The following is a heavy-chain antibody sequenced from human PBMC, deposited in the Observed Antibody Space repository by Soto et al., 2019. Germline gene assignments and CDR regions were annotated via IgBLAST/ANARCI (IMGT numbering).Heavy chain of an antibody. Sequence: EVQLVECGGGLVQPGGSLRLSCEASGFTFSNYWMSWVRQAPGKGLEWVANINQDGSEKYFVGSVNGRFTISRDNAKNSLFLHVNSLRAEDTAVYYCAREKRANGYFDYWGQGTLVTVSS. J-gene: IGHJ4*02. CDR2: INQDGSEK. V-gene: IGHV3-7*01. CDR3: AREKRANGYFDY. CDR1: GFTFSNYW. D-gene: IGHD6-25*01.